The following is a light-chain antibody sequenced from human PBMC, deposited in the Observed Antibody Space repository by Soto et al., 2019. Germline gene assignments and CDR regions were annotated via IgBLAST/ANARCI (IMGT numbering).Light chain of an antibody. CDR1: SSDVGAYNY. V-gene: IGLV2-14*01. CDR3: NSYTTLSNRG. CDR2: EVT. J-gene: IGLJ1*01. Sequence: QPVLTQPASVSGSPGQSITISCTGTSSDVGAYNYVSWYQQHPGKAPKLLIYEVTNRPSGVSNRFSGSKSGNTASLTISGLQAEDEADYYCNSYTTLSNRGFGTGTKLTVL.